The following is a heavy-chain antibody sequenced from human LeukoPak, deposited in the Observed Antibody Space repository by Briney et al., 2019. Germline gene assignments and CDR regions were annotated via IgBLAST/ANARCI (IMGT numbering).Heavy chain of an antibody. D-gene: IGHD2-2*02. CDR3: ARYQLLYHWFDP. Sequence: KPSETLSLTCAVSGGSISGYYWSWIRQPPGKGLEWIGYINVSGSTNYNPSLKSRVTISGDTSKNQFSLKLTSVTAADTAVYYCARYQLLYHWFDPWGQGTLVTVFS. CDR1: GGSISGYY. V-gene: IGHV4-34*01. CDR2: INVSGST. J-gene: IGHJ5*02.